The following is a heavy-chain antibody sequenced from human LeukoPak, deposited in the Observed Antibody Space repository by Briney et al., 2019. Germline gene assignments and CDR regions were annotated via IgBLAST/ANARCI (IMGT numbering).Heavy chain of an antibody. CDR2: IKQHGNEK. CDR3: ARVRGGYYFDY. V-gene: IGHV3-7*05. D-gene: IGHD3-16*01. Sequence: PGGSLRLSCAASGFIFSSYWMTWVRQAPGKGLEWVANIKQHGNEKYYVDSVKGRFTISRDNAKNSLHLQMNSLRAEDTAVHYCARVRGGYYFDYWGQGTLVTVSS. J-gene: IGHJ4*02. CDR1: GFIFSSYW.